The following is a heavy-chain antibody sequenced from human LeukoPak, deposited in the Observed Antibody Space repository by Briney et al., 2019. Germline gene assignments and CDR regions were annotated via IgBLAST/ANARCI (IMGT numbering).Heavy chain of an antibody. CDR2: IYPGDSDT. CDR1: GYSFTNYW. Sequence: GESLKISCQGSGYSFTNYWIAWVRQMPGKSLEWMGVIYPGDSDTRYSQSLQGQVTISADKSIGTAYLQWSSLRASDTAMYYCARPDGYGIYYFDHWGQGTLVTVSS. D-gene: IGHD5-24*01. V-gene: IGHV5-51*01. J-gene: IGHJ4*02. CDR3: ARPDGYGIYYFDH.